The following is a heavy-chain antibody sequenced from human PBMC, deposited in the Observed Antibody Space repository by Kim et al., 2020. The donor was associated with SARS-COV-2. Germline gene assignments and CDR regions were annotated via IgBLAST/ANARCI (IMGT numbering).Heavy chain of an antibody. CDR1: GGSISSGGYY. CDR2: IYYSGST. V-gene: IGHV4-31*03. Sequence: SETLSLTCTVSGGSISSGGYYWSWIRQHPGKGLEWIGYIYYSGSTYYNPSLKSRVTISVDTSKNQFSLKLSSVTAADTAVYYCARKPSGSYYNWFDPWGQGTLVTVSS. D-gene: IGHD3-10*01. J-gene: IGHJ5*02. CDR3: ARKPSGSYYNWFDP.